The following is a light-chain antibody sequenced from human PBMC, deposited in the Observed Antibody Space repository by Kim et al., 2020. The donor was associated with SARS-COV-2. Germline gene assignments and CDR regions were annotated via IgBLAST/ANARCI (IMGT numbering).Light chain of an antibody. Sequence: QSALTQPASVSGSPGQSITISCTGTSSDVGSYSYVSWYQQHPGKAPKLMIYDVSNRPSGVSNRFSGSKSGNTASLTISGLQADDEADYYCSSYTSSSTLVVFGGGTQLTVL. CDR2: DVS. CDR3: SSYTSSSTLVV. CDR1: SSDVGSYSY. V-gene: IGLV2-14*03. J-gene: IGLJ2*01.